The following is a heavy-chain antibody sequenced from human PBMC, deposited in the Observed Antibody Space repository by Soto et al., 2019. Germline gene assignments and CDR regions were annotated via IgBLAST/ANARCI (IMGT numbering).Heavy chain of an antibody. D-gene: IGHD3-22*01. CDR1: GGTFSSYA. J-gene: IGHJ4*02. Sequence: AASLKVSCKASGGTFSSYAISWVRQAPGQGLEWMGGIIPIFGTANYAQKFQGRVTITADESTSTAYMELSSLRSEDTAVYYCARGGVSYYDSSGYYPDFDYWGQGTLVTVSS. CDR3: ARGGVSYYDSSGYYPDFDY. V-gene: IGHV1-69*13. CDR2: IIPIFGTA.